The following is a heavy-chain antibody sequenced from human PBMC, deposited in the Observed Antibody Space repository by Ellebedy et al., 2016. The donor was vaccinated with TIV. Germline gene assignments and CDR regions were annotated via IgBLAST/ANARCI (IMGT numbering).Heavy chain of an antibody. CDR2: ISYDGRTE. CDR1: GFMFSTYG. Sequence: GESLKISCEVSGFMFSTYGMHWVRQAHGKGLEWVAVISYDGRTEEYADSVKGRFTISRDNSKNTLDLQMNSLRADDTAVYYCASSRYHYYVGNTIFAYWGQGTLVSVSS. J-gene: IGHJ4*02. CDR3: ASSRYHYYVGNTIFAY. D-gene: IGHD3-10*01. V-gene: IGHV3-30*12.